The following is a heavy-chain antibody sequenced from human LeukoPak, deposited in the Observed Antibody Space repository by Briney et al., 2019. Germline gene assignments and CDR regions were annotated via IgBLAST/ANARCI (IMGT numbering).Heavy chain of an antibody. J-gene: IGHJ4*02. CDR2: ISGSGGST. CDR1: GFIVSGNF. Sequence: GGSLRLSCAASGFIVSGNFMNWVRQAPGKGLEWVSAISGSGGSTYYADSVKGRFTISRDNSKNTLYLHMNSLRAEDTAVYYCANSPDGAFDYWGQGTLVTVSS. V-gene: IGHV3-23*01. CDR3: ANSPDGAFDY.